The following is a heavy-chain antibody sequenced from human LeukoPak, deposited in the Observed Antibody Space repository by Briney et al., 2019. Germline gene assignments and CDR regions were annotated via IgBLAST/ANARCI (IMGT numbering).Heavy chain of an antibody. CDR2: VIGSGANT. D-gene: IGHD3-22*01. V-gene: IGHV3-23*01. Sequence: GGSLRLSCAASGFTFSNYAMSWVRQAPGKGLEWVSGVIGSGANTYYADSVKGRFTISRDNSRNTLYLQMNSLGAEDTAVYYCTRPHVDGPYYYSQHWGRGTLVTVSS. CDR3: TRPHVDGPYYYSQH. J-gene: IGHJ1*01. CDR1: GFTFSNYA.